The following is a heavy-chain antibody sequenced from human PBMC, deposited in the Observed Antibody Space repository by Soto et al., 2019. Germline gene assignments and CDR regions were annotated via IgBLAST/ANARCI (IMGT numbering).Heavy chain of an antibody. Sequence: SVKVSSKASGGTFSSYTISWVRQAPGQGLEWMGRIIPILGIANYAQKFQGRVTITADKSTSTAYMELSSLRSEDTAVYYCARFSYGSGSFNWFDPWGQGTLVTVSS. J-gene: IGHJ5*02. D-gene: IGHD3-10*01. CDR3: ARFSYGSGSFNWFDP. CDR1: GGTFSSYT. V-gene: IGHV1-69*02. CDR2: IIPILGIA.